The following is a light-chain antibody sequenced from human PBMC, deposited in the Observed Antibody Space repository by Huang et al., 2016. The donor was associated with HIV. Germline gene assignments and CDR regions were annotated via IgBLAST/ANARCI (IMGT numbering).Light chain of an antibody. CDR3: QQYNNWPWT. J-gene: IGKJ1*01. CDR1: QSVSSK. V-gene: IGKV3-15*01. Sequence: EIVMTQSPATLSVSPGERATLSCRTSQSVSSKLAGYQQKPGKAPRLLIFAASTRATGIPARCRGRGCGTECTLTISSLQSEDFAVYYCQQYNNWPWTFGQGTKVEIK. CDR2: AAS.